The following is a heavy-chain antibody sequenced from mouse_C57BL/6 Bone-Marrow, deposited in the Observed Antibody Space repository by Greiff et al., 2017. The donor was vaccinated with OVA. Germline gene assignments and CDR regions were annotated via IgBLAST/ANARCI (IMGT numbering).Heavy chain of an antibody. CDR2: INPGSGGT. Sequence: VQLQESGAELVRPGTSVKVSCKASGYAFTNYLIEWVKQRPGQGLEWIGVINPGSGGTNYNEKFKGKATLTADKSSSAAYMQRSSLTSEDSAVYCCARSGLLLRYHYFDYWGQGTTLTVSS. V-gene: IGHV1-54*01. CDR1: GYAFTNYL. J-gene: IGHJ2*01. D-gene: IGHD1-1*01. CDR3: ARSGLLLRYHYFDY.